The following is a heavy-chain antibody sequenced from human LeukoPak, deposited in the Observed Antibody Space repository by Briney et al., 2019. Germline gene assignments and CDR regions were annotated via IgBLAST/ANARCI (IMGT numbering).Heavy chain of an antibody. V-gene: IGHV4-34*01. CDR1: GGSFSGYY. Sequence: PSETLSLTCAVYGGSFSGYYWSWIRQPPGKGLEWIGEINHSGSTNYNPSLKSRVTISVDTSKNQFSLKVTSMTAADTGVYYCTGSFPGIVGAADFWGQGTLVTVSS. CDR2: INHSGST. D-gene: IGHD6-13*01. J-gene: IGHJ4*02. CDR3: TGSFPGIVGAADF.